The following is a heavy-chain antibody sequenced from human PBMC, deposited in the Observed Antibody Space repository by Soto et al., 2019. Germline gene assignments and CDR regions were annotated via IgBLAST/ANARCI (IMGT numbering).Heavy chain of an antibody. CDR2: IYYSGST. V-gene: IGHV4-61*01. CDR1: GGSVISTSYY. CDR3: ATYYEIFNY. J-gene: IGHJ4*02. D-gene: IGHD3-9*01. Sequence: SETLSLTCTVSGGSVISTSYYWSWIRQPPGKGLEWIGYIYYSGSTNYNPSLKSRVTISVDTSKNQFSLKLSSVTAADTAVYYCATYYEIFNYWGQGTLVTVSS.